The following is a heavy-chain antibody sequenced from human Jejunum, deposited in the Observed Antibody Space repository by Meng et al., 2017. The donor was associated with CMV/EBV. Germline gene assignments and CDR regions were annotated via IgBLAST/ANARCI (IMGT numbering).Heavy chain of an antibody. J-gene: IGHJ5*02. Sequence: GSVKSDSYYWSWIRQPPGKALEWIGYIHYGGSTNYTPSLKSRVTISVDTSKNRFSLRLTSVTAADAAVYYCARDLMTTITTGWFDPWGQGTLVTVSS. CDR3: ARDLMTTITTGWFDP. CDR1: GSVKSDSYY. CDR2: IHYGGST. D-gene: IGHD4-11*01. V-gene: IGHV4-61*01.